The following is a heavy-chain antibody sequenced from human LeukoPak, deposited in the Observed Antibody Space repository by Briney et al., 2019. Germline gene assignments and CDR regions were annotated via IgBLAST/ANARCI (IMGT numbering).Heavy chain of an antibody. D-gene: IGHD5-18*01. CDR2: IYYSGNT. J-gene: IGHJ4*02. CDR3: AGGDTAMENLFDY. Sequence: SETLSLTCTVSGVSISSYYWSWIRQPPGKGLEWIGYIYYSGNTNYNPSLKSRVTISVDTSKNQFSLKLSSVTAADTAVYYCAGGDTAMENLFDYWGQGTLVTVSS. V-gene: IGHV4-59*01. CDR1: GVSISSYY.